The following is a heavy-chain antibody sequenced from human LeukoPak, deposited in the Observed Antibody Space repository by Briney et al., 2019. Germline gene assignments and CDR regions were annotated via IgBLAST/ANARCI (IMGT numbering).Heavy chain of an antibody. J-gene: IGHJ4*02. CDR1: GFTFDDYA. CDR2: ISWNSGSI. V-gene: IGHV3-9*01. Sequence: GGSLRLSCAASGFTFDDYAMHWVRQAPGKGLEWVSGISWNSGSIGYADSVEGRFTISRDNAKNSLYLQMNSLRAEDTALYYCAKDISSSWNYYFDYWGQGTLVTVSS. D-gene: IGHD6-13*01. CDR3: AKDISSSWNYYFDY.